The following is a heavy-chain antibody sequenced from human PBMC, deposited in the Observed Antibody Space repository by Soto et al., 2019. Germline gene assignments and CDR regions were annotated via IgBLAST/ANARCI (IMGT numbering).Heavy chain of an antibody. CDR3: VRDAYSSSHFDY. J-gene: IGHJ4*02. D-gene: IGHD6-6*01. CDR2: ISSSGST. CDR1: GASISPYY. Sequence: SETLSLTCTVSGASISPYYWSWIRQPPGRRLEWIGFISSSGSTNYNPSLESRVTISVDTSKNQFSLRLSSVTAADTAVYYCVRDAYSSSHFDYWGQGTLVTVSS. V-gene: IGHV4-59*01.